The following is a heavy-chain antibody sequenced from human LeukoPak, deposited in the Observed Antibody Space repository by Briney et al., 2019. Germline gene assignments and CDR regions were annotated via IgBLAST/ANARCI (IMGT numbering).Heavy chain of an antibody. CDR1: GFTFSAYA. D-gene: IGHD3-10*01. CDR3: ARGSLGEYGMDV. J-gene: IGHJ6*02. V-gene: IGHV3-23*05. Sequence: PGGSLRLSCEASGFTFSAYAMTWVRQAPGKGLEWVSSIGSDNKPHYSESVKGRFAISRDNSKNILFLHLNSLRAEDTAVYYCARGSLGEYGMDVWGQGTTVTVSS. CDR2: IGSDNKP.